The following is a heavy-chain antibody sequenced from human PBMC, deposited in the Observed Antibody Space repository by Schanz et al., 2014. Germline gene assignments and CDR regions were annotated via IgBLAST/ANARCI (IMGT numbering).Heavy chain of an antibody. Sequence: EVQLVESGGDLVQPGGSLRLSCSASGFTFSTFAMHWVRQAPGKGLEWVSVIGVDGTTTYYADSVKGRFTISRDNAKNSLFLQMNSLRPEDTAVYYCARGRVLESWGQGTLXTVSS. V-gene: IGHV3-48*03. D-gene: IGHD1-1*01. CDR3: ARGRVLES. J-gene: IGHJ5*02. CDR1: GFTFSTFA. CDR2: IGVDGTTT.